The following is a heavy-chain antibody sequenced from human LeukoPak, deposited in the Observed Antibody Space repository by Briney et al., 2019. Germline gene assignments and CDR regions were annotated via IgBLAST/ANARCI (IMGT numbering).Heavy chain of an antibody. J-gene: IGHJ4*02. CDR3: ARDYDYVWGSYRYNYFDY. D-gene: IGHD3-16*02. CDR1: GFTFSSYS. CDR2: ISSDGRNR. Sequence: GRSLRLSCEVSGFTFSSYSFHWVRQAPGKGLEWVVGISSDGRNRYYADSVKGRFTISRDNAKNTLYLQMNSLRAEDTAVYYCARDYDYVWGSYRYNYFDYWGQGTLVTVSS. V-gene: IGHV3-30*04.